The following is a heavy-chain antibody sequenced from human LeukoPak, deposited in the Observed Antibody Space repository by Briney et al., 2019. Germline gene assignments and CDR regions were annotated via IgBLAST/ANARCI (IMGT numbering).Heavy chain of an antibody. V-gene: IGHV1-2*02. CDR1: GYTFTGYY. Sequence: GASVKVSCKASGYTFTGYYIYWVRQAPGQGLEWVGWINPNSGGTKYAQKFLGRVTMTRGTSISTAYMELSSLRSDDTAVYYCARGPANWLDSWGQGTLVAVSS. CDR2: INPNSGGT. CDR3: ARGPANWLDS. J-gene: IGHJ5*01.